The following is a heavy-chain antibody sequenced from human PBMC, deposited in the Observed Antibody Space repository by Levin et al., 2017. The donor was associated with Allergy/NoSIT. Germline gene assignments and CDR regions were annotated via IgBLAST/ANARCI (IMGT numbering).Heavy chain of an antibody. CDR1: GDSINSDY. Sequence: SETLSLTCSVSGDSINSDYWSWIRQPPGKGPEWIGYLYYSGSTNYNPSLKSRVTMSIDKSTNHSSLRLRSVTAADTAVYSFARGRLYWYFDLWGRGTLVPVSS. J-gene: IGHJ2*01. CDR2: LYYSGST. V-gene: IGHV4-59*12. CDR3: ARGRLYWYFDL.